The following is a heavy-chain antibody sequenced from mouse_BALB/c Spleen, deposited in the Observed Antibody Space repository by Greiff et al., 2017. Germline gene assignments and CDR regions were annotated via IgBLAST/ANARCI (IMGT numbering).Heavy chain of an antibody. J-gene: IGHJ4*01. Sequence: EVKLQQSGPELVKPGASVKISCKASGYTFTDYNMHWVKQSHGKSLEWIGYIYPYNGGTGYNQKFKSKATLTVDNSSSTAYMELRSLTSEDSAVYYCARRDYYGYVYAMDYWGQGTSVTVSS. CDR2: IYPYNGGT. CDR1: GYTFTDYN. CDR3: ARRDYYGYVYAMDY. D-gene: IGHD2-2*01. V-gene: IGHV1S29*02.